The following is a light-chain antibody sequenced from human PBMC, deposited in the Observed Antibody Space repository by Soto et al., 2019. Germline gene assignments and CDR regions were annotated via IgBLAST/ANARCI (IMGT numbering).Light chain of an antibody. CDR3: QQRSTLFT. J-gene: IGKJ3*01. CDR1: QSVSSY. Sequence: EIVLTQSPATLSLSPGERATLSCRASQSVSSYLAWYQQKPGQAPRLLIYDASNRATGIPARFSGSGSGTDFTLTISSLEAEDFAVYYCQQRSTLFTFGPGTNVDIK. CDR2: DAS. V-gene: IGKV3-11*01.